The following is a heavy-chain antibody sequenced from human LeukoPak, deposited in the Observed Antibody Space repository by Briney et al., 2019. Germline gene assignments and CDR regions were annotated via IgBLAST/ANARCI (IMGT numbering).Heavy chain of an antibody. CDR3: ARRTGGPFGP. V-gene: IGHV4-34*01. CDR2: INHSGST. D-gene: IGHD3-16*01. J-gene: IGHJ5*02. CDR1: GGSFSGYY. Sequence: PSETLSLTCAVYGGSFSGYYWSWIRQPPGKGLEWIGEINHSGSTNYNPSLKSRVTISVDTSKNQFSLKLSSVTAADTAVYYCARRTGGPFGPWGQGTLVTVSS.